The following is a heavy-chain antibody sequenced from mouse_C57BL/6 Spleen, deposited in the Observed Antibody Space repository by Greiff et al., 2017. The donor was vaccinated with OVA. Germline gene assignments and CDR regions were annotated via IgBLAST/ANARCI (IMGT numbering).Heavy chain of an antibody. D-gene: IGHD2-2*01. J-gene: IGHJ2*01. V-gene: IGHV5-4*01. Sequence: EVQRVESGGGLVKPGGSLKLSCAASGFTFSSYAMSWVRQTPEKRLEWVATISDGGSYTYYPDNVKGRFTISRDNAKNNLYMQMCHLESEETARYSCAEDEGVYGGYDRFDYWGQGTTLTVSS. CDR1: GFTFSSYA. CDR3: AEDEGVYGGYDRFDY. CDR2: ISDGGSYT.